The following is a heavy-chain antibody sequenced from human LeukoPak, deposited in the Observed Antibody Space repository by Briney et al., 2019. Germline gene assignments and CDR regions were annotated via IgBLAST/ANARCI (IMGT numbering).Heavy chain of an antibody. CDR2: IFHSGIT. CDR1: GYSISSGYY. CDR3: ARGAGTRHLDY. Sequence: PSEPLSLTCAVSGYSISSGYYWGWIRQPPGKGLEWIGRIFHSGITYYNPSLETRVTLSVDTSKNQFSLNVNSVTAADTAVYYCARGAGTRHLDYWGQGTLVTVSS. D-gene: IGHD1-7*01. V-gene: IGHV4-38-2*01. J-gene: IGHJ4*02.